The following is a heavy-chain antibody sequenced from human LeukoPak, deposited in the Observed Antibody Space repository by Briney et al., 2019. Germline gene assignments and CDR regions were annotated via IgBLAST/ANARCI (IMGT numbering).Heavy chain of an antibody. J-gene: IGHJ4*02. CDR1: GYSFTSYW. CDR3: ARLHCSSTSCPGDIDY. D-gene: IGHD2-2*01. V-gene: IGHV5-51*01. Sequence: GESLKISCKGSGYSFTSYWIGWVRQMPGKGLEWMGIIYPGDSDTRYSPSFQGQVTISADKSISTAYLQWSSLKASDTAMYYCARLHCSSTSCPGDIDYWGQGTLVTVSS. CDR2: IYPGDSDT.